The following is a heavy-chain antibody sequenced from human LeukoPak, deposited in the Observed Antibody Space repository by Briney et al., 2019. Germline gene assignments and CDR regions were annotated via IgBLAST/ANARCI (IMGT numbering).Heavy chain of an antibody. CDR2: ISGSSGTI. CDR1: GFNFNTYS. J-gene: IGHJ4*02. D-gene: IGHD7-27*01. Sequence: GGSLRLSCAASGFNFNTYSMNWVRQAPGKGLEWVSYISGSSGTIYYADSVKGWFTISRDNSKNALYLQMNSLRVEDTAVYYCAIDPNWGTHSWGQGVLVTVSS. V-gene: IGHV3-48*01. CDR3: AIDPNWGTHS.